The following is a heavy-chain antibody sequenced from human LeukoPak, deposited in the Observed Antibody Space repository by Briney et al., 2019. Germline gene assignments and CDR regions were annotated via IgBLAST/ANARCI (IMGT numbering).Heavy chain of an antibody. CDR3: AKVYRYYDSSCQH. CDR1: GFTFDDYA. V-gene: IGHV3-43*02. Sequence: GGSLRLSCAASGFTFDDYATHWVRQAPGKGLEWVSLISGDGRSTYFADSVKGRFTISRDNSKNSLYLQMNSLRTEDTALYYCAKVYRYYDSSCQHWGQGTLVTVSS. CDR2: ISGDGRST. D-gene: IGHD3-22*01. J-gene: IGHJ1*01.